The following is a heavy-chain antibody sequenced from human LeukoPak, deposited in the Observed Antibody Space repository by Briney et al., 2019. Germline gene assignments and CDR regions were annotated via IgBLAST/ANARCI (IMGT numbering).Heavy chain of an antibody. CDR3: SYYYDSSGLGAFDI. J-gene: IGHJ3*02. V-gene: IGHV3-74*01. D-gene: IGHD3-22*01. CDR2: NARST. Sequence: GGSLRLSCAASGFTFSNYWMHWVRQAPGKGLVWVSRNARSTSYADSVKGRFTISRDNAKNSLYLQMNSLRAEDTAVYYCSYYYDSSGLGAFDIWGQGTMVTVSS. CDR1: GFTFSNYW.